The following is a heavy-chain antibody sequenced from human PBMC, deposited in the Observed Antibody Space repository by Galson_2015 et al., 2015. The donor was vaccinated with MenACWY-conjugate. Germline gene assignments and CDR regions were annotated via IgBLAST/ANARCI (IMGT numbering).Heavy chain of an antibody. V-gene: IGHV3-15*01. CDR2: IKCRTDGGTT. Sequence: SLRLSCATSGLTFSNVWMSWVRQAPGKGLEWVARIKCRTDGGTTDYATPVKGRFTILRDDSAKTLYLQMNSLKIEDTAMYFCTRDRDVGGSRWWFDPWGQGTLSPSPQ. CDR3: TRDRDVGGSRWWFDP. CDR1: GLTFSNVW. D-gene: IGHD2-15*01. J-gene: IGHJ5*02.